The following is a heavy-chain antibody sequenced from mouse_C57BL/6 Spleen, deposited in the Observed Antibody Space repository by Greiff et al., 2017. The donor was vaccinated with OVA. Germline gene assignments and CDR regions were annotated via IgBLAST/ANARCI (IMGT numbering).Heavy chain of an antibody. CDR3: AREEGYGNPAWFAY. CDR1: GYTFTDYN. Sequence: EVQLQQSGPELVKPGASVKMSCKASGYTFTDYNMHWVKQSHGKSLEWIGYINPNNGGTSYNQKFKGKATLTVNQSSSTAYMELRSLTSEDSAVYYGAREEGYGNPAWFAYWGQGTLVTVSA. CDR2: INPNNGGT. V-gene: IGHV1-22*01. D-gene: IGHD2-1*01. J-gene: IGHJ3*01.